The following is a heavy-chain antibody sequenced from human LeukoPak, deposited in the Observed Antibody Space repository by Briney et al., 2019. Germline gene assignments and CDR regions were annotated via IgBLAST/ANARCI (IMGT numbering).Heavy chain of an antibody. Sequence: ASVKVSCKASGYTFTSYGISWVRQAPGQGLEWMGWISAYNGNTNYAQKFQGRVTMTRDTSISTAYMELSRLRSDDTAVYYCARGIQLWLLYFDYWGQGTLVTVSS. J-gene: IGHJ4*02. CDR2: ISAYNGNT. CDR3: ARGIQLWLLYFDY. V-gene: IGHV1-18*01. D-gene: IGHD5-18*01. CDR1: GYTFTSYG.